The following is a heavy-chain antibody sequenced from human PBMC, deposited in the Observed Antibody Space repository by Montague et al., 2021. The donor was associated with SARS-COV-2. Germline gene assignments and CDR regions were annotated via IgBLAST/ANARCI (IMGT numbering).Heavy chain of an antibody. CDR1: GASISTGTYY. CDR2: IRTTGHT. V-gene: IGHV4-61*02. D-gene: IGHD1-26*01. J-gene: IGHJ4*02. Sequence: TLSLTCTVSGASISTGTYYWSWIRQPAGKGLEWIGRIRTTGHTDYNSSLESRVFMSVDTSTNQFSLSLTSVTAADTAVYFCARFGSGNLEFDLWGQGTLVTVSS. CDR3: ARFGSGNLEFDL.